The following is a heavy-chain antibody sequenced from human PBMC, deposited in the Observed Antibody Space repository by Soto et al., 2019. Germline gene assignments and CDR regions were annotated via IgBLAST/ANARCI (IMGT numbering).Heavy chain of an antibody. D-gene: IGHD3-10*01. J-gene: IGHJ6*03. V-gene: IGHV4-4*02. Sequence: SETLSLTCAVSSGSISSSNWWSWVRQPPGKGLEWIGEIYHSGSTNYNPSLKSRVTISVDKSKNQFSLKLSSVTAADTAVYYCARLRFGELGGYYYYYMDVWGPGALVTVSS. CDR2: IYHSGST. CDR1: SGSISSSNW. CDR3: ARLRFGELGGYYYYYMDV.